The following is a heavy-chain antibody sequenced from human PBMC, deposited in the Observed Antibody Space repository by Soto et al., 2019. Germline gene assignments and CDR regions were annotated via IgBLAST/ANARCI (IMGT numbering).Heavy chain of an antibody. D-gene: IGHD6-19*01. CDR3: ARAGGWYADGFDP. Sequence: EVQLVESGGGLVQPGGSLRLSCAASGFTFSSFGMNWVRQAPGKGLEWVSYISSSSSTIYYADSVKGRFTISRDSATNSLNRKMNRLRDEDTGGDYCARAGGWYADGFDPWGQGTLVTVSS. V-gene: IGHV3-48*02. J-gene: IGHJ5*02. CDR1: GFTFSSFG. CDR2: ISSSSSTI.